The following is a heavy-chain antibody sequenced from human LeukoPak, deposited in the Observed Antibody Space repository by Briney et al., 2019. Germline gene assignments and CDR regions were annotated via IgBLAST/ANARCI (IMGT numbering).Heavy chain of an antibody. J-gene: IGHJ4*02. D-gene: IGHD1-1*01. CDR1: GFTFRSYW. CDR2: INGDGSST. Sequence: GGSLRLSCAASGFTFRSYWIHWVRQAPGKGLVWVSRINGDGSSTNYADSVKGRFTISRDSAKNTLYLQMNSLRAEDTAVYYCARDPNVFEYWGQGTLVTV. CDR3: ARDPNVFEY. V-gene: IGHV3-74*01.